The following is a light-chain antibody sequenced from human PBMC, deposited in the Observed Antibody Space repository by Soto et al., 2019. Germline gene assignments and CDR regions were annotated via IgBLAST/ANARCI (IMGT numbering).Light chain of an antibody. CDR2: AAS. V-gene: IGKV1-39*01. CDR3: QQSYSTLF. CDR1: QSISSY. Sequence: DIQMTHFPSSRSASVGDRVTITCRASQSISSYLNWYQQKPGKAPKLLIYAASSLQSGVPSRFSGSGSGTDFTLTISSLQPEDFATYYCQQSYSTLFFGGGTKVDIK. J-gene: IGKJ4*01.